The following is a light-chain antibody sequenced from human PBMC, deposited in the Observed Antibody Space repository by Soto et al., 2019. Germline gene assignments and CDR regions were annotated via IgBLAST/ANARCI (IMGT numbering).Light chain of an antibody. J-gene: IGLJ1*01. CDR2: QVS. CDR1: ISDVGSYDL. Sequence: QLVLTQPASVSGSPGQSITISCTGSISDVGSYDLVSWYQQHPGKAPKLMLYQVSRRPSGVSNRFFGSKSGNTASLAISGLQPEDEADYYCSSYTTSSNHVFGTGTKLTVL. V-gene: IGLV2-14*02. CDR3: SSYTTSSNHV.